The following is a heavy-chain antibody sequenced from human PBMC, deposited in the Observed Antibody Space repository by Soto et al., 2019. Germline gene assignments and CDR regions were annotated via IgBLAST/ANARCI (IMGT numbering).Heavy chain of an antibody. D-gene: IGHD3-16*01. Sequence: EVQLVESGGGLVQPGGSLRLSCAASGFTFRNYWMHWVRQAPGKGLVWVSRVNSDGDTTYYADSVKGRFTISRDNAKNTLHLQMNSLRAEDTAVYYCASNYAYAEGYYFYGIDVWGQGTTVTVSS. V-gene: IGHV3-74*01. CDR1: GFTFRNYW. CDR2: VNSDGDTT. J-gene: IGHJ6*02. CDR3: ASNYAYAEGYYFYGIDV.